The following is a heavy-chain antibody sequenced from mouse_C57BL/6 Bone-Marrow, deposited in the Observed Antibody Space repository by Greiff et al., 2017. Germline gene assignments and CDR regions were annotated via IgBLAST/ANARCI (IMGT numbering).Heavy chain of an antibody. CDR1: GYTFTDYY. CDR3: ARSGGSSYVDWYFDV. Sequence: EVQLQQSGPELVKPGASVKIPCKASGYTFTDYYMDWVKQSPGQSLEWIGDINPNNGGTIYNQKFKGKATLTVDTSSITAYMELRSLTSEDTAVYYGARSGGSSYVDWYFDVWGTGTTVTVSS. D-gene: IGHD1-1*01. J-gene: IGHJ1*03. CDR2: INPNNGGT. V-gene: IGHV1-18*01.